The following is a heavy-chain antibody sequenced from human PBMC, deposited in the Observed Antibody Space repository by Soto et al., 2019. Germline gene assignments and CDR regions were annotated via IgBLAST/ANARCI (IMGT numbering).Heavy chain of an antibody. V-gene: IGHV3-30*18. Sequence: GSLRLSCAASGFTFSSYGMHWVRQAPGKGLEWVAVISYDGSNKYYADSVKGRFTISRDNSKNTLYLQMNSLRAEDTAVYYCAKGGGNYYYYMDVWGKGTTVTVSS. CDR1: GFTFSSYG. J-gene: IGHJ6*03. CDR3: AKGGGNYYYYMDV. D-gene: IGHD2-15*01. CDR2: ISYDGSNK.